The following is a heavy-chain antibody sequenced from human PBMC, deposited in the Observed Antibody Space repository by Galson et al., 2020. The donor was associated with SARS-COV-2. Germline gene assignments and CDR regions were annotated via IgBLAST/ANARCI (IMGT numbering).Heavy chain of an antibody. V-gene: IGHV3-9*01. D-gene: IGHD3-22*01. J-gene: IGHJ4*02. Sequence: GGSLRLSCAASGFTFDDYAMHWVRQAPGKGLEWVSGISWISGSIGYADPVKARFTTSRNNAKNSLYLQMNSLRAEDTALYYCAKDINDSSGLDYWGQGTLVTVSS. CDR3: AKDINDSSGLDY. CDR1: GFTFDDYA. CDR2: ISWISGSI.